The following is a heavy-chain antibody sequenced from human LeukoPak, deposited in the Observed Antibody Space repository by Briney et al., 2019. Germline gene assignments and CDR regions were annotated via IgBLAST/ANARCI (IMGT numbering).Heavy chain of an antibody. CDR3: ARFGRRYCSSTSCGWFDP. CDR2: INPNSGGT. Sequence: SVKVSCKASGYTFTGYYMHWVRQAPGQGLEWMGWINPNSGGTNYAQKFQGRVTMTRDTSISTAYMELSRLRSDDTAVYYCARFGRRYCSSTSCGWFDPWGQGTLVTVSS. V-gene: IGHV1-2*02. D-gene: IGHD2-2*01. J-gene: IGHJ5*02. CDR1: GYTFTGYY.